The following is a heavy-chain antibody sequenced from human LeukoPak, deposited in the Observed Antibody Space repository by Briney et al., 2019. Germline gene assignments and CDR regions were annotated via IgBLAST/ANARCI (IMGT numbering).Heavy chain of an antibody. Sequence: GGSLRLSCAASGFTFSDYYMSWIRQAPGKGLEWVSYISSSGSNIYYADSVKGRFTISRDNAKNSMYLQMNSLRAEDTAVYYCARGNLNSSSWPNFDYWGQGTLVTVSA. CDR3: ARGNLNSSSWPNFDY. CDR1: GFTFSDYY. CDR2: ISSSGSNI. V-gene: IGHV3-11*01. J-gene: IGHJ4*02. D-gene: IGHD6-13*01.